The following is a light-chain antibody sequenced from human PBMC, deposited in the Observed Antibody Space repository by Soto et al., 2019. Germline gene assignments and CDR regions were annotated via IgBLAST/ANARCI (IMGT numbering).Light chain of an antibody. CDR2: GVS. V-gene: IGKV3-20*01. Sequence: EIVLTQSPGTLSLSPGERAPLSCRASQSVSSSYLAWYQQKPGQAPRLLIHGVSTRATGIPDRFSGSGSGTDFTLTISRLEPEDFAVYYCQQYVTSPYIVGQGTKVDIK. J-gene: IGKJ2*01. CDR1: QSVSSSY. CDR3: QQYVTSPYI.